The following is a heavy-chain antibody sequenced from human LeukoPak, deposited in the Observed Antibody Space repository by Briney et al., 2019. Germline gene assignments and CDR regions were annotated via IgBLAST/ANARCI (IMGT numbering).Heavy chain of an antibody. D-gene: IGHD4-17*01. Sequence: SETLSLTCTVSGGSISSGSYDWCRIRQPAGKGLEWIGRIYTSGSTDYNPSLKSRVTISADTSKNQFSLKLTSLTAADTAVYYCARDGESGDSAYWGKGTLVTVS. V-gene: IGHV4-61*02. CDR2: IYTSGST. CDR3: ARDGESGDSAY. J-gene: IGHJ4*02. CDR1: GGSISSGSYD.